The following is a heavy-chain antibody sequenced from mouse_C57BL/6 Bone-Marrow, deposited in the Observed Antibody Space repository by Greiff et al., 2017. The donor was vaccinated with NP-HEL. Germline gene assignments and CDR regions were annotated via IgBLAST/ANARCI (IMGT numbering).Heavy chain of an antibody. Sequence: QVQLQQPGAELVMPGASVKLSCKASGYTFTSYWMHWVKQRPGQGLEWIGEIDPSDSYTNYNQKFKGKSTLTVDKSSSTAYVQLSSLTSEDSAVYYCAKLRPWFADWGQGTLVTVSA. CDR3: AKLRPWFAD. CDR2: IDPSDSYT. J-gene: IGHJ3*01. V-gene: IGHV1-69*01. CDR1: GYTFTSYW. D-gene: IGHD1-2*01.